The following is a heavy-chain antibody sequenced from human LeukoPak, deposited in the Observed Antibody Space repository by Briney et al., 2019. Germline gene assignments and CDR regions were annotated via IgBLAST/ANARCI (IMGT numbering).Heavy chain of an antibody. D-gene: IGHD4-17*01. Sequence: SETLSLTCTVSGGSISIYYWSWIRQPAGKGLEWIERIYTSGSTNYNPSLKSRVTMSVDTSKNQFSLKLSSVTAADTAVYYCARDRVTVTTGYYYGMDVWGQGTTVTVSS. CDR3: ARDRVTVTTGYYYGMDV. CDR1: GGSISIYY. J-gene: IGHJ6*02. V-gene: IGHV4-4*07. CDR2: IYTSGST.